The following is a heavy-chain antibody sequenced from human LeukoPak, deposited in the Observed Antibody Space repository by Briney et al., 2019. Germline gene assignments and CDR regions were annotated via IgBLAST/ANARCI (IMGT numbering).Heavy chain of an antibody. D-gene: IGHD2-2*01. Sequence: SVKVSCKASGGTFSSYAISWVRQAPGQGLEWMGGIIPIFGTANYAQKFQGRVTITADESTSTAYMELSSLRSEDTAAYYCAREADCSSTSCVYYYYYGMDVWGQGTTVTVSS. V-gene: IGHV1-69*13. CDR2: IIPIFGTA. CDR3: AREADCSSTSCVYYYYYGMDV. J-gene: IGHJ6*02. CDR1: GGTFSSYA.